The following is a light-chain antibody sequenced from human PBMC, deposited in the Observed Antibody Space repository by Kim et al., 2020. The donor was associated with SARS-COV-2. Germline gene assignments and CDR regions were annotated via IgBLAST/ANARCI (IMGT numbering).Light chain of an antibody. V-gene: IGKV1-8*01. J-gene: IGKJ4*01. CDR2: AAS. Sequence: TGDRVTITCRASQGITSYLAWYQQKPGKAPKLLIYAASTLQSGVPSRFSGSGSGTDFTLTISCLQSEDFATYYCQQYYSYPFTFGGGTKVEIK. CDR3: QQYYSYPFT. CDR1: QGITSY.